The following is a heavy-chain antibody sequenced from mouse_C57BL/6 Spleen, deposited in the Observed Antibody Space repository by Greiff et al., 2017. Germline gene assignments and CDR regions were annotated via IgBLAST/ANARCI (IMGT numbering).Heavy chain of an antibody. CDR2: IYPGGGYT. Sequence: VQLVESGAELVRPGTSVKMSCKASGYTFTNYWIGWAKQRPGHGLEWIGDIYPGGGYTNYNEKFKGKATLTADKSSSTAYMQFSSLTSEDSAIYYCARTTGGYFDVWGTGTTVTVSS. V-gene: IGHV1-63*01. CDR1: GYTFTNYW. CDR3: ARTTGGYFDV. D-gene: IGHD1-1*01. J-gene: IGHJ1*03.